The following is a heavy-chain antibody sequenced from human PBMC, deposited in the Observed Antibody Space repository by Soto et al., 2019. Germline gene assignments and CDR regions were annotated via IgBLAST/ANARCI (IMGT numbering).Heavy chain of an antibody. J-gene: IGHJ4*02. CDR3: ARTTAVPNTLRSRYFFDF. Sequence: ETLSLTCTVSGGSISSGDYYWSWIRQPPGKRLEWIGYVYYSGTTNYNPSLKSRVTISIDMSKNQFSLRLSSVTAADTALYYCARTTAVPNTLRSRYFFDFWGQGTLVTVSS. CDR2: VYYSGTT. CDR1: GGSISSGDYY. V-gene: IGHV4-61*08. D-gene: IGHD3-9*01.